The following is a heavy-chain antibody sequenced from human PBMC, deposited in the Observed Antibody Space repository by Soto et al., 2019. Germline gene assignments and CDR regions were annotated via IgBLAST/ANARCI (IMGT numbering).Heavy chain of an antibody. V-gene: IGHV4-61*01. D-gene: IGHD3-22*01. Sequence: ASETLSLTCTVSGASVGSGSFYWSWIRQPPGKGLEWIGYVFFSGSTNYNPSLKSRVTISIDTSKNQFSLKLISVTAADTAVYYCARVSTYYFDSSGSYTSDYWGQGTLVTSPQ. J-gene: IGHJ4*02. CDR3: ARVSTYYFDSSGSYTSDY. CDR1: GASVGSGSFY. CDR2: VFFSGST.